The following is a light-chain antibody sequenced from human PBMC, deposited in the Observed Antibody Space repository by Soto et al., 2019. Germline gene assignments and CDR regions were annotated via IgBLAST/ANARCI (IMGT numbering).Light chain of an antibody. J-gene: IGLJ1*01. CDR3: SSYTSSSNRNYV. CDR1: SSDVGGYNY. Sequence: QSALTHPSSVCGSPGQSITISCTGTSSDVGGYNYVSWYQQHPGKAPKLMIYEVSNRPSGVSNRFSGSKSGNTDSLTISGLQAEDEDDYYCSSYTSSSNRNYVFGTGTRVTVL. CDR2: EVS. V-gene: IGLV2-14*01.